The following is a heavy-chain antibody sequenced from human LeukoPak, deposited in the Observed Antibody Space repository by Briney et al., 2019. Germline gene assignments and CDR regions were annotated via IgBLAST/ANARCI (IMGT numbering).Heavy chain of an antibody. J-gene: IGHJ4*02. CDR3: TKGSYYDNSGRAYFDY. CDR1: GFIVSNNY. Sequence: PGGSLRLSCVASGFIVSNNYMSWVRQAPGKGLEWVSVLYNAGTTYYADSVKGRFTISRDNSKNTLYLQMNSLRAEDTAVYYCTKGSYYDNSGRAYFDYWGQGTLVTVSS. D-gene: IGHD3-22*01. V-gene: IGHV3-53*01. CDR2: LYNAGTT.